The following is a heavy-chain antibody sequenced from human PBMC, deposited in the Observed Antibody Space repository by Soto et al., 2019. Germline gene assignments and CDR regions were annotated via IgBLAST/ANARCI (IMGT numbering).Heavy chain of an antibody. Sequence: SVKVSSKASGGTLSSYAISWVRQAPGQGLEWMGGIIPIFGTANYAQKFQGRVTITADESTSTAYMELSSLRSEDTAVYYCARGVISPYCGGDCLSSAFDIWGQGTMVTGS. CDR1: GGTLSSYA. CDR2: IIPIFGTA. V-gene: IGHV1-69*13. J-gene: IGHJ3*02. CDR3: ARGVISPYCGGDCLSSAFDI. D-gene: IGHD2-21*02.